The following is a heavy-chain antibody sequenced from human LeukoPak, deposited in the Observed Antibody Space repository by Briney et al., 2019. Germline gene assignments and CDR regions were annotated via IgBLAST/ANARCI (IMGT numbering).Heavy chain of an antibody. CDR1: GYTFTSYG. CDR2: ISAYNGNT. CDR3: AGVLSYDYYYYYMDV. V-gene: IGHV1-18*01. D-gene: IGHD1-26*01. Sequence: ASVKVSCKASGYTFTSYGISWVRQAPGQGLEWMGWISAYNGNTNYAQKLQGRVTMTTDTSTSTAYMELRSLRSDDTAVYYCAGVLSYDYYYYYMDVWGKGTTVTVSS. J-gene: IGHJ6*03.